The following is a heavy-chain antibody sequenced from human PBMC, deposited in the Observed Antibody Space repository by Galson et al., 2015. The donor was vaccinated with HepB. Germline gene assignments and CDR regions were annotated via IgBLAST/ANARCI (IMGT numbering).Heavy chain of an antibody. J-gene: IGHJ4*02. Sequence: SLRLSCAASGFAVSMTYMTWVRQAPGKGLEWLSVIHTGGNTYYADSLRGRFTISRDNSKNMLYLQMNSLRAEDTAVYYCANFPGLGYWGQGTLVTVSS. D-gene: IGHD3-16*01. V-gene: IGHV3-53*01. CDR1: GFAVSMTY. CDR3: ANFPGLGY. CDR2: IHTGGNT.